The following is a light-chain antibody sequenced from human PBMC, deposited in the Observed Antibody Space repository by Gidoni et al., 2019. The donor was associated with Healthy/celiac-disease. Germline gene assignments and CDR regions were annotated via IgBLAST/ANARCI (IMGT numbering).Light chain of an antibody. CDR2: GAS. CDR3: QQYGSSPLP. CDR1: QSVSSSY. V-gene: IGKV3-20*01. Sequence: ELVLTKSPGTLSMSPGERATLSCRSSQSVSSSYLAWYQQKPGQAPRLLLYGASSRATGIPDRFSGSGSGTDFTLTLSRLEPDDFAVYYCQQYGSSPLPFXQXSKLEIK. J-gene: IGKJ2*01.